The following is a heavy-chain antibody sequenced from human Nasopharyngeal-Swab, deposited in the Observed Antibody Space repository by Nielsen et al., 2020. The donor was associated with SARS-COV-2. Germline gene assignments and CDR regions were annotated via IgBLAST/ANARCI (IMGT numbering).Heavy chain of an antibody. CDR2: MNPNSGNT. Sequence: ASVKVSCKASGYTFTSYGIDWVRQATGQGLEWMGWMNPNSGNTGYAQKFQGRVTMTRNTSISTAYMELSSLRSEDTAVYYCARGFIVATIFHYYYYMDVWGKGTTVTV. J-gene: IGHJ6*03. CDR3: ARGFIVATIFHYYYYMDV. V-gene: IGHV1-8*01. D-gene: IGHD5-12*01. CDR1: GYTFTSYG.